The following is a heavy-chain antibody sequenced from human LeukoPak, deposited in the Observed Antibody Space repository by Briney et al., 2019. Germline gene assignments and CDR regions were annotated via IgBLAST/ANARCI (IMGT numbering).Heavy chain of an antibody. D-gene: IGHD4-23*01. CDR2: ISGSGGTT. CDR1: GFTFATYA. J-gene: IGHJ4*02. CDR3: ARERGSSGGNTNGYFDY. V-gene: IGHV3-23*01. Sequence: PGGSLRLSCAASGFTFATYAMSWVRQAPGKGLEWVSVISGSGGTTYSADSVKGRFTISRDNSKNTVYLQMNSLRAEDTAAYYCARERGSSGGNTNGYFDYWGQGALVTVSS.